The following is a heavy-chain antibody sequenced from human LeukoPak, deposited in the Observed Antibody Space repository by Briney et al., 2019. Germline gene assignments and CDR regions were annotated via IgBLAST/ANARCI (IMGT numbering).Heavy chain of an antibody. Sequence: GGSLRLSCAASGFTFSGYSMNWVRQAPGQGLEWVSYISSGSTTIYYADSVKGRFTISRDNAKNSLYLQMNSLRDEDTAVYYCARELDCSGGSCYALRYYYYYGMDVWGQGTTVTVSS. CDR2: ISSGSTTI. V-gene: IGHV3-48*02. J-gene: IGHJ6*02. CDR1: GFTFSGYS. D-gene: IGHD2-15*01. CDR3: ARELDCSGGSCYALRYYYYYGMDV.